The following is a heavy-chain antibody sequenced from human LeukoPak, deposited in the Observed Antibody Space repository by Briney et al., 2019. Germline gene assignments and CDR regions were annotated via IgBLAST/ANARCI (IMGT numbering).Heavy chain of an antibody. CDR1: GFSFTSHG. CDR3: ARVSESGNSDY. CDR2: IWYDGTNK. Sequence: GRSLRLSCAASGFSFTSHGMHWVRQAPGKGLEWVAVIWYDGTNKYYADSVKGRFTISRDTSNNMLYLQMNSLRAEDTAVYYCARVSESGNSDYWGQGTLVTVSS. J-gene: IGHJ4*02. D-gene: IGHD4-23*01. V-gene: IGHV3-33*01.